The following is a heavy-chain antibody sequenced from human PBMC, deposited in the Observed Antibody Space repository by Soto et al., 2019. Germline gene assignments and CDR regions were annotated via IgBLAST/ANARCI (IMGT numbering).Heavy chain of an antibody. Sequence: QVQLVQSGAEMKKPGASERVSCKASGYIFANYPMQWVRQAPGQGLEWMGWINPGNGNTKYSQKFQGRVTITRDRSATPIDMELSSLTSKDTAMYYCARVVRHVSGSGVHWFDPWGQGTLGTVSS. CDR3: ARVVRHVSGSGVHWFDP. CDR1: GYIFANYP. J-gene: IGHJ5*02. V-gene: IGHV1-3*01. D-gene: IGHD3-10*01. CDR2: INPGNGNT.